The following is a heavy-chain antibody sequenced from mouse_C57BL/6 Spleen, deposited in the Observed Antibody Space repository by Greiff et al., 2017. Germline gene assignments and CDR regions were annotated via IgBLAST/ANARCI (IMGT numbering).Heavy chain of an antibody. J-gene: IGHJ4*01. D-gene: IGHD3-2*02. CDR3: TRVHSSVYAMDY. CDR2: ISSGGDYI. Sequence: EVKLQESGEGLVKPGGSLKLSCAASGFTFSSYAMSWVRQTPEKRLEWVAYISSGGDYIYYADTVKGRFTISRDNARNTLYLQMSSLKSEDTAMYYCTRVHSSVYAMDYWGQGTSVTVSS. V-gene: IGHV5-9-1*02. CDR1: GFTFSSYA.